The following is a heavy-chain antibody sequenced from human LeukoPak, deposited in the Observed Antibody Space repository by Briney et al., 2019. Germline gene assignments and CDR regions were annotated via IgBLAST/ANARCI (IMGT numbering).Heavy chain of an antibody. CDR1: GFTFSNYG. Sequence: PGRSLRLSCAASGFTFSNYGMHWVRQAPGKGLEWVAIIWYDGGNKYYADSVKGRFTISRDNSKNTLSLQMNSLRAEDTAVYYCARWDLDYWGQGTLVTVSS. CDR3: ARWDLDY. CDR2: IWYDGGNK. V-gene: IGHV3-33*01. D-gene: IGHD1-26*01. J-gene: IGHJ4*02.